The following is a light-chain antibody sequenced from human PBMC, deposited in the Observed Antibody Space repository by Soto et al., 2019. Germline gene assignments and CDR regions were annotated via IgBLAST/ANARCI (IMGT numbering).Light chain of an antibody. V-gene: IGKV3-11*01. CDR2: GAS. CDR1: ENVRTF. Sequence: VLTQSPATLSLSPGERATLSCRASENVRTFVDWYQQKPGQAPRLLIYGASNRATDIPARFSGSGSGTDFTLTISNLEPEDFAVYYCQHFNKWPHMPAFGGGTKLAIK. J-gene: IGKJ4*01. CDR3: QHFNKWPHMPA.